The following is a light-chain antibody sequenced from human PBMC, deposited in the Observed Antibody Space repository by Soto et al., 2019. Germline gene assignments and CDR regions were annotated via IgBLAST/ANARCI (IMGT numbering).Light chain of an antibody. J-gene: IGLJ2*01. CDR1: SGSIASNY. CDR2: EDN. CDR3: QSYDSSNVV. V-gene: IGLV6-57*04. Sequence: NFMLTQPHSVSESPGKTVTISCTRSSGSIASNYVQWYQQRPGSAPTTVIYEDNQRPSGVPDRFSGSIDSSSNSASLTISGLKTEDEADYYCQSYDSSNVVFGGGTKGPS.